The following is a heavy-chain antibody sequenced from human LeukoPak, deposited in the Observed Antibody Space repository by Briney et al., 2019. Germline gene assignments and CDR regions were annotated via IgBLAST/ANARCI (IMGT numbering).Heavy chain of an antibody. Sequence: SVKVSCKASGGTFSSYAISWVRQAPGQGLEWMGRIIPILGIANYAQKFQGRVTITADKSTSTAYMELRSLRSDDTAVYYCARVEQLVRGGFDYWGQGTLVTVSS. D-gene: IGHD6-13*01. V-gene: IGHV1-69*04. CDR2: IIPILGIA. CDR1: GGTFSSYA. CDR3: ARVEQLVRGGFDY. J-gene: IGHJ4*02.